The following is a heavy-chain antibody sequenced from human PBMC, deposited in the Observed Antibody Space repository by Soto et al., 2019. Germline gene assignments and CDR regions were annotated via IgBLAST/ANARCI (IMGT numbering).Heavy chain of an antibody. CDR1: GFTFSIYE. J-gene: IGHJ4*02. CDR2: ISKSGSPI. V-gene: IGHV3-48*03. CDR3: ARRGEWLPTLDS. Sequence: EVQLVESGGGLVQPGGSLRLSCAASGFTFSIYEMNWVRQAPGKGLEWVSYISKSGSPIYYADSVKGRFTISRDNSRNSLYLQMNSLRAEDTALYYCARRGEWLPTLDSWGQGTLVTVSS. D-gene: IGHD3-3*01.